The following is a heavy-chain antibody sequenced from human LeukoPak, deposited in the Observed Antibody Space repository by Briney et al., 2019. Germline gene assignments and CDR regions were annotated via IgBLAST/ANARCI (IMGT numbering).Heavy chain of an antibody. CDR2: SSGSGATT. CDR1: GFAFNNYA. Sequence: PGGSLRLSCAASGFAFNNYAMTWVRQAPGKGLEYVSSSSGSGATTLYADSVKGRFTISRDNSKNTLYLLMNSLRVEDTAVYYCAKDRAPYGSGGGEDYFDLWGRGTLVTVSS. V-gene: IGHV3-23*01. D-gene: IGHD3-10*01. J-gene: IGHJ2*01. CDR3: AKDRAPYGSGGGEDYFDL.